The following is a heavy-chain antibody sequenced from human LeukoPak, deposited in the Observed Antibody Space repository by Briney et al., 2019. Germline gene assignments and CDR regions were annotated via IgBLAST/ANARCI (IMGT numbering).Heavy chain of an antibody. CDR2: IGVGTST. J-gene: IGHJ4*02. D-gene: IGHD2-21*01. V-gene: IGHV3-23*01. Sequence: GGSLRLSCAASGFTFSSYAMSWVRQAPGKGLEWVAGIGVGTSTYYPESVKGRFTISRDNSKNTVFLQMDSLRAEDSAVYYCARIIRLLDYWGQGTLVTVSS. CDR3: ARIIRLLDY. CDR1: GFTFSSYA.